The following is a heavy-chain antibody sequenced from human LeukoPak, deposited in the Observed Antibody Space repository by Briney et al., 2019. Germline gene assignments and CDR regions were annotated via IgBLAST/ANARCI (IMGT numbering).Heavy chain of an antibody. Sequence: GGSLRLSCAASGFTVSSNYMSWVRQAPRKGLEWVSVIYSDGSTYYADSVKGRFTISRDNSKNTLYLQMNSLRAEDTAVYYCARNKLGISEKYMDVWGKGTTVTISS. CDR3: ARNKLGISEKYMDV. V-gene: IGHV3-53*01. CDR2: IYSDGST. J-gene: IGHJ6*03. CDR1: GFTVSSNY. D-gene: IGHD7-27*01.